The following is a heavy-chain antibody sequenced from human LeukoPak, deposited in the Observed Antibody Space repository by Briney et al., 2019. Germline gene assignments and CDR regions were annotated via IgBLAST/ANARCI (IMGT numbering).Heavy chain of an antibody. D-gene: IGHD2-15*01. V-gene: IGHV3-21*01. J-gene: IGHJ3*02. CDR3: AREGRVGSCSGGSCYHDAFDI. Sequence: WGSLRLSCAASGFTFSSYTMNWVRQAPGKGLEWVSSISSSSSYIYHADSAKGRFTISRDNAKNSLYLQMNSPRAEDTAVYYCAREGRVGSCSGGSCYHDAFDIWGQGTMVTVSS. CDR2: ISSSSSYI. CDR1: GFTFSSYT.